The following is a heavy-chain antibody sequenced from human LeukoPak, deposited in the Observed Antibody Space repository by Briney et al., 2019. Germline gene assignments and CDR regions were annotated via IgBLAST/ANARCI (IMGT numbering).Heavy chain of an antibody. V-gene: IGHV3-7*01. J-gene: IGHJ5*02. CDR2: IKPDGSDK. CDR1: GFTFSASW. CDR3: ARDLRSSLIA. D-gene: IGHD2/OR15-2a*01. Sequence: GGSLRLSCAASGFTFSASWMTWVRQSPGKGLEWVANIKPDGSDKNYVDSVKGRFTISRDNAENSLFLQMNSLRAEDTALYYCARDLRSSLIAWGQGILATVSS.